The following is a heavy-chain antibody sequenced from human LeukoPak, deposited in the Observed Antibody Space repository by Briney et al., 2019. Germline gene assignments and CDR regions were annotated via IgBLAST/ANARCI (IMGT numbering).Heavy chain of an antibody. J-gene: IGHJ4*02. CDR2: INSDGSST. CDR3: ARDLWSYYDSSGYDYDDY. D-gene: IGHD3-22*01. Sequence: PGGSLRLSCAASGFTFSSYWMHWVRQAPGKGLVWVSRINSDGSSTSYADSVKGRFTISRGNAKNTLYLQMSSLRAEDTAVYYCARDLWSYYDSSGYDYDDYWGQGTLVTVSS. V-gene: IGHV3-74*01. CDR1: GFTFSSYW.